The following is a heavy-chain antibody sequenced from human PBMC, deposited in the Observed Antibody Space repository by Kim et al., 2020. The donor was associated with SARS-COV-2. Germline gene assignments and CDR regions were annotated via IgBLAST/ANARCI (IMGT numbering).Heavy chain of an antibody. CDR1: GFTFSSYW. J-gene: IGHJ6*02. V-gene: IGHV3-74*01. Sequence: GGSLRLSCAASGFTFSSYWMHWVRQAPGKGLVWVSRFNSDGSSTSYADSVKGRFTISRDNAKNTLYLQMNSLRAEDTAVYYCAREIVVVILYGMDVWGQGTTVTVSS. D-gene: IGHD3-22*01. CDR2: FNSDGSST. CDR3: AREIVVVILYGMDV.